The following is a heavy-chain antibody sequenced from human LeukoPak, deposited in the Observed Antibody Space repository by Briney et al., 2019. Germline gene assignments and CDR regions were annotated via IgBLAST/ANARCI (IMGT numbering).Heavy chain of an antibody. D-gene: IGHD1-26*01. CDR2: FDPEDGET. CDR1: GXTXTXLX. Sequence: ASXXVSXXXXGXTXTXLXMXXVRQAPGNGLXXMGGFDPEDGETIYAQKFQGRVTMTEDTSTDTAYMELSSLRSEDTAVYYCATLGSGSYLLDYWGQGTLVTVSS. CDR3: ATLGSGSYLLDY. V-gene: IGHV1-24*01. J-gene: IGHJ4*02.